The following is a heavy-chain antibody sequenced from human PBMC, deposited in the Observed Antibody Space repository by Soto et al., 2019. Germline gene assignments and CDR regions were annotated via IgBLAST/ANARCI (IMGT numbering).Heavy chain of an antibody. Sequence: QVQLVQSGAEVKKPGASVKVSCKASGYTFTSYDINWVRQATGQGLEWMGWMNPNSGNTGYAQKFQGRVTMTRNTSISTAYMELSSLRSEDTAVYYCARGRLVGAEPYCYFDLWGRGTLVTVSS. V-gene: IGHV1-8*01. D-gene: IGHD1-26*01. CDR2: MNPNSGNT. CDR3: ARGRLVGAEPYCYFDL. CDR1: GYTFTSYD. J-gene: IGHJ2*01.